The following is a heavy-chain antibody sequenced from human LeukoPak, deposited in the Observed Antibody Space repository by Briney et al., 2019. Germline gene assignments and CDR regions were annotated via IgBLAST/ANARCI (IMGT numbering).Heavy chain of an antibody. J-gene: IGHJ4*02. CDR2: ISDNGGST. CDR3: ARGNNYAYDY. CDR1: GFTLRSHG. V-gene: IGHV3-64*02. D-gene: IGHD5-18*01. Sequence: GGSLRLSCAASGFTLRSHGMYWVRQAPGKGLEYVSAISDNGGSTFYADSVKGRFTISRDNSRNTLYLQMGSLRADDMGVYYCARGNNYAYDYWGQGTLVTVSS.